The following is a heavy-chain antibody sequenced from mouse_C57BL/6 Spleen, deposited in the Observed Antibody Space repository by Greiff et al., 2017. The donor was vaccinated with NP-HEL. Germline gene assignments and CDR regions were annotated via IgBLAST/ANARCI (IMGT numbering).Heavy chain of an antibody. Sequence: QVQLQQPGAELVRPGSSVKLSCKASGYTFTSYWMHWVKQRPIQGLEWIGNIDPSDSETHYNQKFKDKATLTVDKSSSTAYMQLSSLTSEDAAVYYGARHGSSPFDYWGQGTTLTVSS. CDR1: GYTFTSYW. V-gene: IGHV1-52*01. J-gene: IGHJ2*01. CDR2: IDPSDSET. D-gene: IGHD1-1*01. CDR3: ARHGSSPFDY.